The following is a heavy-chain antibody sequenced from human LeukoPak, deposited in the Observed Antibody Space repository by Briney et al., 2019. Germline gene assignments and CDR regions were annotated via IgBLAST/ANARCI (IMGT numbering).Heavy chain of an antibody. CDR2: IYYSGST. CDR3: ARLYCSGGSCYVSRLIDY. V-gene: IGHV4-39*07. J-gene: IGHJ4*02. Sequence: SETLSLTCTVSGGSISSSSYYWGWIRQPPGKGLEWIGSIYYSGSTYYNPSLKSRVTISVDTSKNQFSLKLSSVTAADTAVYYCARLYCSGGSCYVSRLIDYWGQRTLATVSS. D-gene: IGHD2-15*01. CDR1: GGSISSSSYY.